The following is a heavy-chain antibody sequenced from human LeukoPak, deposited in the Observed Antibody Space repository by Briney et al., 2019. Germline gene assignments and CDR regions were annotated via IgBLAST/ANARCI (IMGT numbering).Heavy chain of an antibody. J-gene: IGHJ6*03. Sequence: SETLSLTCTVSGGSINSNYWNWIRQPPGKGLGWIGCIYYSGSTSYNPSLKSRVTISLDTSKNQFSLKLSSVTAADTAVYYCARDISSLGYYYYMDVWGKGTTVTVSS. D-gene: IGHD2/OR15-2a*01. V-gene: IGHV4-59*01. CDR2: IYYSGST. CDR1: GGSINSNY. CDR3: ARDISSLGYYYYMDV.